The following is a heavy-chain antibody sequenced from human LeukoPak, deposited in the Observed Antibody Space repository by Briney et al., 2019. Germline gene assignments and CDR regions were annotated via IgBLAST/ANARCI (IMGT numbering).Heavy chain of an antibody. J-gene: IGHJ3*02. CDR3: ARHGDDFWSGYDSGDAFDI. CDR2: IYPGDSDT. CDR1: GYSFTSYW. D-gene: IGHD3-3*01. Sequence: GKSLKISCKGSGYSFTSYWIGWVRQMPGKGLEWMGIIYPGDSDTRYSPSFQGQVTISADKSISTAYLQWSSLKASDTAMYYCARHGDDFWSGYDSGDAFDIWGQGTMVTVSS. V-gene: IGHV5-51*01.